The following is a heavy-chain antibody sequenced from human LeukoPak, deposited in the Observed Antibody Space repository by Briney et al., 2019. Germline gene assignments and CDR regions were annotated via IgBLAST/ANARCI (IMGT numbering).Heavy chain of an antibody. Sequence: SETLSLTCAVYGGSFSGYYWSWIRQPPGKGLEWIGYIYYSGSTNYNPSLKSRVTISVDTSKNQFSLKLSSVTAADTAVYYCARGGDSSSWYGNWFDPWGQGTLVTVSS. D-gene: IGHD6-13*01. J-gene: IGHJ5*02. CDR2: IYYSGST. CDR3: ARGGDSSSWYGNWFDP. V-gene: IGHV4-59*01. CDR1: GGSFSGYY.